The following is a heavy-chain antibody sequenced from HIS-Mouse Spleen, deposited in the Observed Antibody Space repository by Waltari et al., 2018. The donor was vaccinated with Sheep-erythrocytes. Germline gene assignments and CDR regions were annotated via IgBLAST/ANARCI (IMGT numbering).Heavy chain of an antibody. J-gene: IGHJ4*02. CDR1: GFTFSSFS. CDR3: ARGDGGYDKWDY. Sequence: EVQLVESGGGLVKPGGSLRLSCAASGFTFSSFSMTWVRQAPGKGLEWVSSISSSSSYIYYADSVKGRFTISRDNAKNSLYLQMNSLRAEDTAVYYCARGDGGYDKWDYWGQGTLVTVSS. D-gene: IGHD5-12*01. CDR2: ISSSSSYI. V-gene: IGHV3-21*01.